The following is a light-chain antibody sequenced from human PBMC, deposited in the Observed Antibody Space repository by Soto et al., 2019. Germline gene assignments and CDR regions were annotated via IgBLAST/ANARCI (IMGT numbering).Light chain of an antibody. CDR1: SSNIGSNS. J-gene: IGLJ1*01. CDR3: AAWDDSLNGSYV. Sequence: QSVLTQPPSASGTPGQRVTISCSGSSSNIGSNSVTWYQQLPGTAPTLLIFSNNQRPSGVPDRFSGSKSGTSASLAISGLQSEDEADYYCAAWDDSLNGSYVFGTGTRSPS. CDR2: SNN. V-gene: IGLV1-44*01.